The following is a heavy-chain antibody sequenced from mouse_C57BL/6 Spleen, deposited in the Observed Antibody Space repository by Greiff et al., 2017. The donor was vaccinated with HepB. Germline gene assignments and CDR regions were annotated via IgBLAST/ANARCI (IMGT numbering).Heavy chain of an antibody. Sequence: QVQLKESGPELVKPGASVKISCKASGYAFSSSWMNWVKQRPGKGLEWIGRIYPGDGDTNYNGKFKGKATLTADKSSSTAYMQLSSLTSEDSAVYFCARGDYDQFAYWGQGTLVTVSA. CDR2: IYPGDGDT. V-gene: IGHV1-82*01. CDR3: ARGDYDQFAY. D-gene: IGHD2-4*01. CDR1: GYAFSSSW. J-gene: IGHJ3*01.